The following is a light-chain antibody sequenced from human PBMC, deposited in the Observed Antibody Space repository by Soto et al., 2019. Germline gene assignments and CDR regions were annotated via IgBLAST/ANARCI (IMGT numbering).Light chain of an antibody. V-gene: IGKV1-39*01. CDR2: GAS. J-gene: IGKJ1*01. CDR1: QTISKY. CDR3: QQSNSIPPWT. Sequence: DIQMTQSPSSLSASVGDRVTITCRASQTISKYLNWYQHKPGKGPKLLIYGASTLQSGVPSRFSGSGSGTDFTLTINSPQPEDVATYYCQQSNSIPPWTFGQGTKVDIK.